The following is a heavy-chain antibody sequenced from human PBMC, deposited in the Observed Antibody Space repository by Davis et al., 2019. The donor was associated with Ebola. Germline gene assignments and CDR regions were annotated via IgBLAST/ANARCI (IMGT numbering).Heavy chain of an antibody. J-gene: IGHJ4*02. Sequence: SETLSLTCAVSGGSISSGGYSWSWIRQPPGKGLEWIGYIHYSGITNYNPSLKSRVTKSVNTSKNQFSLKLSSVTAADTAVYYCARQSSIQLWHYFDYWGQGTLVTVSS. D-gene: IGHD5-18*01. CDR3: ARQSSIQLWHYFDY. CDR2: IHYSGIT. CDR1: GGSISSGGYS. V-gene: IGHV4-61*08.